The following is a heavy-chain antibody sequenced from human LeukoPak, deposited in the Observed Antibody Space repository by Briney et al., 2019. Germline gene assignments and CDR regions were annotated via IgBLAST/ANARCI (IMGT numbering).Heavy chain of an antibody. D-gene: IGHD3-22*01. V-gene: IGHV3-74*01. J-gene: IGHJ5*02. Sequence: GGSLRLSCAASGSTFSNHRMDWVRQAPGKGLVWVSRLNSDGSDTIYADSVEGRFTISRDNAKNTLYLQMDSLRAEDTAVYYCARRGDSSGYYVSWGQGTLVTVSS. CDR3: ARRGDSSGYYVS. CDR2: LNSDGSDT. CDR1: GSTFSNHR.